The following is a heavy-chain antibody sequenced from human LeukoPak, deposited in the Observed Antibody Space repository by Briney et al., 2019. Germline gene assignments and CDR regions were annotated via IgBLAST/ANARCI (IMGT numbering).Heavy chain of an antibody. J-gene: IGHJ6*02. CDR2: ISGSGDSI. Sequence: GGSLRLSCAASGFSLSHYAMTWVRQAPGKGLEWVSSISGSGDSIDYVDSVKGRFTICRDNSKKTLYLQMNNLRAEDTAVYYCARDLNPNYYYYGMDVWGQGTTVTVSS. CDR3: ARDLNPNYYYYGMDV. V-gene: IGHV3-23*01. CDR1: GFSLSHYA.